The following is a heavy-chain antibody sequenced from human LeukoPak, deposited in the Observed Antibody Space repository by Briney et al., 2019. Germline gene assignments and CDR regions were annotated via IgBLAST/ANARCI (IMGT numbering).Heavy chain of an antibody. V-gene: IGHV3-30*04. CDR2: ISYDGSNK. J-gene: IGHJ4*02. CDR3: ARSGDYDFWSGYLDY. CDR1: GFTFSSYA. Sequence: AGGSLRLSCAASGFTFSSYAMHWVRQAPGKGLEWVAVISYDGSNKYYADSVKGRFTISRDNSKNTLYLQMNSLRAEDTAVYYCARSGDYDFWSGYLDYWGQRTLVTVSS. D-gene: IGHD3-3*01.